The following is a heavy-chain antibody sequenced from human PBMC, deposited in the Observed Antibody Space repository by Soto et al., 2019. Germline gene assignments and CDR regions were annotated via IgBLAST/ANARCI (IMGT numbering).Heavy chain of an antibody. V-gene: IGHV4-39*01. CDR1: GDSISSSSHY. Sequence: SETLSLTCTVSGDSISSSSHYWGWIRQPPGKGLEWIGSIYYSGTTHYNPSLKSRVIITGDSPKNQFSLKVNSVAAADTAVYYCARQIARSWDSFDYWGQGALVTVSS. J-gene: IGHJ4*02. CDR2: IYYSGTT. CDR3: ARQIARSWDSFDY. D-gene: IGHD6-13*01.